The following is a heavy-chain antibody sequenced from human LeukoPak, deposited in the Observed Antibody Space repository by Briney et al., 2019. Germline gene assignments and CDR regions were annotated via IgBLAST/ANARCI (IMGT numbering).Heavy chain of an antibody. CDR2: IAYDGSRA. Sequence: PGGSLRLSCAGSGFTFGGYGMHWFRQTPGKGLEWVAVIAYDGSRAFYADSVKGTFTISRDNSKNTMSVQMDDLRAEDTAVYYCTRYNNDHFDYWGQGTLVTVSS. D-gene: IGHD1-14*01. J-gene: IGHJ4*02. CDR3: TRYNNDHFDY. V-gene: IGHV3-33*01. CDR1: GFTFGGYG.